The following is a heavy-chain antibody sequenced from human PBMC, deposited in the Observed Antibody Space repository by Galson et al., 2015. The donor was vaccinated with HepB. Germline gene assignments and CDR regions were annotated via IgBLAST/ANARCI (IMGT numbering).Heavy chain of an antibody. CDR3: ARDFGFGLDY. CDR2: IWYDGSIK. V-gene: IGHV3-33*07. Sequence: SLRLSCAASGFTFSNYGMYWVRQAPGKGLEWVAMIWYDGSIKYYKDSVRGRVTVSRDNSRNTMYLQMSGLRAEDTAVYCCARDFGFGLDYWGQGTLVTVSS. J-gene: IGHJ4*02. CDR1: GFTFSNYG. D-gene: IGHD3-10*01.